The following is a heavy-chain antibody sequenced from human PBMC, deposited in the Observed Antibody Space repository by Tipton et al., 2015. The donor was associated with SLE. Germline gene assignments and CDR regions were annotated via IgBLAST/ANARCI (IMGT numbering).Heavy chain of an antibody. CDR3: ARTRIAAAGTGSGTTFWFDP. D-gene: IGHD6-13*01. J-gene: IGHJ5*02. V-gene: IGHV4-34*01. CDR1: GGSFSGYY. Sequence: TLSLTCAVYGGSFSGYYWRWIRQPPGKGLEWIGEINHSGSTNYNPSLKSRVTISVDTSKNQFSLKLSSVTAADTAVYYCARTRIAAAGTGSGTTFWFDPWGQGTLVTVSS. CDR2: INHSGST.